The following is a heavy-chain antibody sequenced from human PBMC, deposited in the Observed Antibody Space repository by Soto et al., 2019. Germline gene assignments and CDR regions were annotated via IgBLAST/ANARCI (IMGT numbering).Heavy chain of an antibody. CDR1: GGSIGSGIFY. J-gene: IGHJ4*02. CDR2: VYHGGSA. D-gene: IGHD3-10*01. Sequence: TLSLACNVYGGSIGSGIFYWTWIRQPPWSGLEWIGYVYHGGSAYYNPSLKRRVTISVDTSKNQFSPKLTSVTAADTAVYYCARGREGGMVRTYTSPFANWGQGTLVPVSS. V-gene: IGHV4-30-4*01. CDR3: ARGREGGMVRTYTSPFAN.